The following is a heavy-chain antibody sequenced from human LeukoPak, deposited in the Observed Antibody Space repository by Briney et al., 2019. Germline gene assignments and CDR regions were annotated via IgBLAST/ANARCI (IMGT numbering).Heavy chain of an antibody. J-gene: IGHJ4*02. V-gene: IGHV1-2*02. CDR1: GYTFTGYY. CDR3: ARTLYSSGWYVDY. Sequence: GASVKVSCKASGYTFTGYYMHWVRQAPGQGLEWMGWINPNSGGTNYAQKFQGRVTMTRDTSISTAYMELSRLRSDDTAVYYCARTLYSSGWYVDYWGQGTLVTVSS. CDR2: INPNSGGT. D-gene: IGHD6-19*01.